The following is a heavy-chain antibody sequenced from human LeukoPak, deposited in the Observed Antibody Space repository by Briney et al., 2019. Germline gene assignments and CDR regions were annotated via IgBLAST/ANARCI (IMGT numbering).Heavy chain of an antibody. V-gene: IGHV4-34*01. J-gene: IGHJ4*02. CDR3: ARVLMVYAFDY. CDR2: INHSGST. Sequence: SETLSLTCAVYGGSFSGYYWSWIRQPPGKGLEWVGEINHSGSTNYNPSLKSRVTISVDTSKNQFSLKLSSVTAADTAVYYCARVLMVYAFDYWGQGTLVTVSS. CDR1: GGSFSGYY. D-gene: IGHD2-8*01.